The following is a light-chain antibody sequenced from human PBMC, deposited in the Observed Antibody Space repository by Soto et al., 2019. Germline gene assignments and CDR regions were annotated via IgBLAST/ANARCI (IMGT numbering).Light chain of an antibody. J-gene: IGLJ1*01. CDR2: EVT. CDR3: GSHTSGSTRV. Sequence: QSVLTQPASLSGSPGQSIAISCTGTSSDIGAYDYVSWYQQHPDKAPKLIIYEVTKRPSGVSTRFSGSKSGNTASLTISGLQAEDEGDYYCGSHTSGSTRVFGTGTKVTVL. V-gene: IGLV2-14*01. CDR1: SSDIGAYDY.